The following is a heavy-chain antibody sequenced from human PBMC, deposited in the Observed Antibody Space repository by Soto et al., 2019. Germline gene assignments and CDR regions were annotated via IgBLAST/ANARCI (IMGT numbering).Heavy chain of an antibody. CDR1: GFTFSSYA. CDR2: FSGSGGDT. J-gene: IGHJ4*02. Sequence: EVQLLESGGGLVQPGGSLRLSCAASGFTFSSYAMSWVRQTPGKGLEWVSLFSGSGGDTYYADSVKGRLTISRDNSKNTLYLQITGRGAEEPAIYSWAAEKNSDWYTYWAQGPLATVSP. CDR3: AAEKNSDWYTY. V-gene: IGHV3-23*01. D-gene: IGHD3-9*01.